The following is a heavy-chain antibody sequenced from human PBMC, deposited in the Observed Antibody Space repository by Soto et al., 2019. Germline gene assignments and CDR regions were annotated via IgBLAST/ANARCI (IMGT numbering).Heavy chain of an antibody. V-gene: IGHV3-74*01. Sequence: GGSLRLACAASGHSFTSYWMHWVRHSPEKGLVWVSRINSDGSSTSYADSVKGRFTISRDNAKNTLYLQMNSLRAEDTAVYYCARECDVEYMVFGVVITSTAWFYPWGQGT. CDR1: GHSFTSYW. CDR2: INSDGSST. J-gene: IGHJ5*02. D-gene: IGHD3-3*01. CDR3: ARECDVEYMVFGVVITSTAWFYP.